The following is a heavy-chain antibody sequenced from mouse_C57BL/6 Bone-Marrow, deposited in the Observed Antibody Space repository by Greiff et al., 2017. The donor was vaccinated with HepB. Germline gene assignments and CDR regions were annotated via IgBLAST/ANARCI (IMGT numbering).Heavy chain of an antibody. Sequence: EVQLVESGGGLVQPGGSLKLSCAASGFTFSDYYMYWVRQTPEKRLEWVAYISNGGGSTYYPDTVKGRFTISRDNAKNTLYLQMSRLKSEDTAMYYCARVYDYDPAWFAYWGQGTLVTVSA. J-gene: IGHJ3*01. D-gene: IGHD2-4*01. CDR1: GFTFSDYY. CDR2: ISNGGGST. V-gene: IGHV5-12*01. CDR3: ARVYDYDPAWFAY.